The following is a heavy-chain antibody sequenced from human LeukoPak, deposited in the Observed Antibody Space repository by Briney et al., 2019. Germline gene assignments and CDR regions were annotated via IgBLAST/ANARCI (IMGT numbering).Heavy chain of an antibody. Sequence: GGSLRLSCAASGFTFSSYAMSWVRQAPGKGLEWVSAISGSGGSTYYADSVKGRFTISRDNSKNTLYLQMNSLRAEDTAVYYFAKVRGGGDLFHNCFDPWGQGTLSPSPQ. CDR1: GFTFSSYA. V-gene: IGHV3-23*01. D-gene: IGHD2-21*02. J-gene: IGHJ5*02. CDR3: AKVRGGGDLFHNCFDP. CDR2: ISGSGGST.